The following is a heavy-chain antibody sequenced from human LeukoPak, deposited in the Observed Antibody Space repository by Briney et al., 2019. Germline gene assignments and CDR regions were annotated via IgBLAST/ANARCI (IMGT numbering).Heavy chain of an antibody. CDR1: GRSFSGYY. Sequence: SETLSLTCAVYGRSFSGYYWSWIRQPPGKGLEWIGEINHSGSTNCNPSLKSRVTISVDTSKSQFSLKLSSVTAADTAVYYCARDRGSTRPLDYWGQGTLVAVSS. CDR3: ARDRGSTRPLDY. D-gene: IGHD2-2*01. V-gene: IGHV4-34*01. J-gene: IGHJ4*02. CDR2: INHSGST.